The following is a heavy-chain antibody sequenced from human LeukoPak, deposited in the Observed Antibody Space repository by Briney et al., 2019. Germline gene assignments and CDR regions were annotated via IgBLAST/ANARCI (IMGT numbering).Heavy chain of an antibody. D-gene: IGHD3-10*01. CDR2: IYCSGST. CDR3: ARLPDYYGSGSPDY. V-gene: IGHV4-59*08. Sequence: SETLSLTCTVSGGSISSYYWSWIRQPPGKGLEWIGYIYCSGSTNYNPSLKSRVTISVDTSKNQFSLKLSSVTAADTAVYYCARLPDYYGSGSPDYWGQGTLVTVSS. CDR1: GGSISSYY. J-gene: IGHJ4*02.